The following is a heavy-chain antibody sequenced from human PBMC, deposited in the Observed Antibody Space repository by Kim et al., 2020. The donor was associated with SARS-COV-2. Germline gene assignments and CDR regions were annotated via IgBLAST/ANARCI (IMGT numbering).Heavy chain of an antibody. Sequence: KGRFTISRDNAKNSLYLQMNSLRAEDTAVYYCAREAMVPAAMGGDDAFDIWGQGTMVTVSS. V-gene: IGHV3-11*06. CDR3: AREAMVPAAMGGDDAFDI. D-gene: IGHD2-2*01. J-gene: IGHJ3*02.